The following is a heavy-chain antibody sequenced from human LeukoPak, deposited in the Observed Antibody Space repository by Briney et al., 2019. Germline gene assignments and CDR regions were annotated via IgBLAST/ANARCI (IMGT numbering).Heavy chain of an antibody. CDR2: FYSPVST. D-gene: IGHD6-13*01. J-gene: IGHJ4*02. V-gene: IGHV3-53*01. Sequence: GGSLRLSCAASGFTVTTKSMAWVRQAPGRGLEWGSVFYSPVSTYYADPVHGRFTTSRNNSLNTLFLQMNSLRVEDTAVYYCAKAAGPLYDSRGVRQLVRWGVDYWGQGTLVTVSS. CDR1: GFTVTTKS. CDR3: AKAAGPLYDSRGVRQLVRWGVDY.